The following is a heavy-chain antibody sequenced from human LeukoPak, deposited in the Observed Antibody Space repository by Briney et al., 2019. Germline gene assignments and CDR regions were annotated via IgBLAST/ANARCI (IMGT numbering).Heavy chain of an antibody. CDR2: ISSSSSYI. D-gene: IGHD4-23*01. J-gene: IGHJ4*02. Sequence: GGSLRLSCAASGFTFSSYSMNWVRQAPGKGLEWVSSISSSSSYIYYADSVKGRFTISRDNSKNTLYLQVNSLRVEDTAVYYCTKDYGGDPFDYWGQGTLVTVSS. CDR1: GFTFSSYS. CDR3: TKDYGGDPFDY. V-gene: IGHV3-21*04.